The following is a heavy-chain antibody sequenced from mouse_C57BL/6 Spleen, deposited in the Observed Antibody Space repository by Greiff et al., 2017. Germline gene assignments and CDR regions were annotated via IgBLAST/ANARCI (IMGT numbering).Heavy chain of an antibody. CDR1: GYTFTSYW. D-gene: IGHD2-4*01. V-gene: IGHV1-50*01. J-gene: IGHJ2*01. CDR3: ARLRLRRGGFDY. Sequence: QVQLQQPGAELVKPGASVKLSCKASGYTFTSYWMQWVKQRPGQGLEWIGEIDPSDSYTNYNQKFKGKATLTVDTSSSTAYMQLRSLTSEDSAVYYCARLRLRRGGFDYWGQGTTLTVSS. CDR2: IDPSDSYT.